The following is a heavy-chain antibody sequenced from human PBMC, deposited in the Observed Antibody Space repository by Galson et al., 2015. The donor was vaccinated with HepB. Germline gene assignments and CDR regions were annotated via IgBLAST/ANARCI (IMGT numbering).Heavy chain of an antibody. CDR3: ARDRDILTGYYSARFDY. CDR1: GGSISSSSYY. Sequence: SETLSLTCTVSGGSISSSSYYWGWIRQPPGKGLEWIGSIYYSGSTYYNPSLKSRVTISVDTPKNQFSLKLSSVTAADTAVYYCARDRDILTGYYSARFDYWGQGTLVTVSS. V-gene: IGHV4-39*07. J-gene: IGHJ4*02. CDR2: IYYSGST. D-gene: IGHD3-9*01.